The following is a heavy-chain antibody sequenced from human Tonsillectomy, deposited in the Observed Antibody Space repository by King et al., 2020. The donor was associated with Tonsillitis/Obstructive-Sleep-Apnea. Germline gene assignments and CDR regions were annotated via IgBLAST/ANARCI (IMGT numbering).Heavy chain of an antibody. CDR1: GFNFNNAW. CDR2: IKSKTDGGTT. D-gene: IGHD3-3*01. Sequence: VQLVESGGGLVKPGGSLRLSCVASGFNFNNAWMSWVRQAPGKGLEWVGRIKSKTDGGTTDYAAPVRGRFTISRDDSINTMYLQLNSLKIEDPAVYYCSTDWSLAPDYWRPGTLVSVSS. CDR3: STDWSLAPDY. J-gene: IGHJ4*02. V-gene: IGHV3-15*01.